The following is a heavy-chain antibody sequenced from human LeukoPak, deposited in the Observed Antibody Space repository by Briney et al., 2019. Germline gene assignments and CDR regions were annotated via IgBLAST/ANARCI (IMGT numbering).Heavy chain of an antibody. CDR1: GYTFTRYN. CDR2: ISPNSGAT. CDR3: VRGGGTSWFDY. D-gene: IGHD6-13*01. Sequence: ASVKVSCKVSGYTFTRYNFHWVRHAPGQGLEWMGWISPNSGATNYAQNFQGRVTLTSDTSTSTAYMEVNWIRSDDAAVDSCVRGGGTSWFDYWGQGTPVTVSS. J-gene: IGHJ4*02. V-gene: IGHV1-2*02.